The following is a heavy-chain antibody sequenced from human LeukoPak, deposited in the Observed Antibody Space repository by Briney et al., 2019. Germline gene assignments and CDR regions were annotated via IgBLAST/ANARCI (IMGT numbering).Heavy chain of an antibody. CDR3: ARESAAGTCDY. J-gene: IGHJ4*02. CDR2: IWYDGSDK. CDR1: GFTFSYYG. Sequence: PGGSLRLSCAASGFTFSYYGFHWVRQAPGKGLEWVAVIWYDGSDKYYADSVKGRFTISRDNSKNTLYLQMNSLRAEDTAVYYCARESAAGTCDYWGQGTLVTVSS. D-gene: IGHD6-13*01. V-gene: IGHV3-33*01.